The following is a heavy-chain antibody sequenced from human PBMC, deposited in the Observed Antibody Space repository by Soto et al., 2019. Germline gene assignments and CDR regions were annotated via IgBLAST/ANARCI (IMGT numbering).Heavy chain of an antibody. CDR1: GFTFSRYW. J-gene: IGHJ6*01. CDR2: INSDGSST. Sequence: PGGSLRLSCAASGFTFSRYWMHWVRQAPGKGLVWVSRINSDGSSTSYADSVKGRFTISRDNAKNTLYLQMNSLRAEDTAVYYCARESQEQIYGMDVWGQGTTVTVSS. V-gene: IGHV3-74*01. D-gene: IGHD1-26*01. CDR3: ARESQEQIYGMDV.